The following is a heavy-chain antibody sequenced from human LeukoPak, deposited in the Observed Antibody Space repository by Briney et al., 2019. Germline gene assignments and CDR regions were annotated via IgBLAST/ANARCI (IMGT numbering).Heavy chain of an antibody. CDR2: ISGSGGST. CDR3: AKDQSNIQLWLLFDY. Sequence: GGSLRLSCAASGFTFSSYAMSWVRQAPGKGLEWVSAISGSGGSTYYADSVKGRFTISRDNSKNTLYLQMNRLRAEDTAVYYCAKDQSNIQLWLLFDYWGQGTLVTVSS. CDR1: GFTFSSYA. D-gene: IGHD5-18*01. J-gene: IGHJ4*02. V-gene: IGHV3-23*01.